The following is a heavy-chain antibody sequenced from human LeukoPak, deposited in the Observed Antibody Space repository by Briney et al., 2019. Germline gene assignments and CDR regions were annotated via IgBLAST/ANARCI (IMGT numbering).Heavy chain of an antibody. Sequence: GGSLRLSCAASGFGVSNNYMSWVRQAPGKGLEWVSVIYSGGDAYYADSVKGRFTISRDNSKNTLHLEMNNLRVEDTAVYYCARSFSSGWPDYWGQGTLVAVAS. CDR3: ARSFSSGWPDY. CDR1: GFGVSNNY. CDR2: IYSGGDA. D-gene: IGHD6-19*01. V-gene: IGHV3-53*01. J-gene: IGHJ4*02.